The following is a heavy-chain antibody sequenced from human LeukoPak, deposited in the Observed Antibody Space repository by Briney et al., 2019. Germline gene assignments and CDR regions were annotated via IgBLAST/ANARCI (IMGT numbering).Heavy chain of an antibody. CDR2: INHSGST. CDR1: GGSFSGYY. CDR3: ASSAGY. J-gene: IGHJ4*02. V-gene: IGHV4-34*01. Sequence: KASETLSLTCAVYGGSFSGYYWSWIRQPPGEGLEWIGEINHSGSTNYNPSLKSRVTISVDTSKNQFSLKLSSVTAADTAVYYCASSAGYWGQGTLVTVSS.